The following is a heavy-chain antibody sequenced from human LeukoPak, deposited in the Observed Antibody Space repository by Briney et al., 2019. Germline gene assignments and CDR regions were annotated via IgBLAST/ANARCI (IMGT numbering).Heavy chain of an antibody. CDR3: ARDKGLHAFDI. CDR1: GGSISSYY. J-gene: IGHJ3*02. Sequence: SETLSLTCTVSGGSISSYYWSWIRQPPGKGLEWIGYIYYSVSTNYNPSLKSRVTISVDTSKSQFSLKLSSVTAADTAVYYCARDKGLHAFDIWGQGTMVTVSS. D-gene: IGHD4-11*01. V-gene: IGHV4-59*01. CDR2: IYYSVST.